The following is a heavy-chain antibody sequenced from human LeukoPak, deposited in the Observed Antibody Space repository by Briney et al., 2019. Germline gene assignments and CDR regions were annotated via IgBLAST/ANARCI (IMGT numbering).Heavy chain of an antibody. CDR1: GGSISSGGYY. CDR3: ARLKGGYSSNWVFDY. D-gene: IGHD6-13*01. CDR2: IYYSGST. V-gene: IGHV4-31*03. Sequence: PSETLPLTCTVSGGSISSGGYYWSWIRQHPGKGLDWIGYIYYSGSTYYNPSLKSRVTISVDTSENQFSLKLSSVTAADTAVYYCARLKGGYSSNWVFDYWGQGTLVTVSS. J-gene: IGHJ4*02.